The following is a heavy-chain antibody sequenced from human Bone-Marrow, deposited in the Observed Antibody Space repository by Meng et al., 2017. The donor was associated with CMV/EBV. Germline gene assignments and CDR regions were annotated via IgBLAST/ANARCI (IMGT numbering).Heavy chain of an antibody. CDR2: IYSGGST. D-gene: IGHD6-19*01. CDR1: EFTVSSNY. V-gene: IGHV3-66*02. Sequence: LSLTCAASEFTVSSNYMSWVRQAPGKGLEWVSVIYSGGSTYYADSVKGRFTISRDNSKNTLYLQMNSLRAEDTAVYYCARDKSSSGWPPDYWGQGTLVTVSS. CDR3: ARDKSSSGWPPDY. J-gene: IGHJ4*02.